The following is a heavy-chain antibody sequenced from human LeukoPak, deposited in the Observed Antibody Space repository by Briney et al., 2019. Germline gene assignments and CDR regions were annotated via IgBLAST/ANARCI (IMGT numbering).Heavy chain of an antibody. Sequence: GKPLKISGKASGYSFTSYWIGWVRQMPGKGLEWRGIIYPGDSDTRYSPSFQGQVTISADKSLSTAYLQWSSLKVSDTAMYYCATAYSSGGGLDPWGQGTLVTVSS. CDR3: ATAYSSGGGLDP. CDR2: IYPGDSDT. V-gene: IGHV5-51*01. J-gene: IGHJ5*02. CDR1: GYSFTSYW. D-gene: IGHD6-19*01.